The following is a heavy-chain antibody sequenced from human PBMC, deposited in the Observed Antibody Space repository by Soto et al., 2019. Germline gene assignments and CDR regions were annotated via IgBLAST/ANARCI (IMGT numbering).Heavy chain of an antibody. J-gene: IGHJ3*01. CDR2: IYPGDSDT. V-gene: IGHV5-51*01. Sequence: PGESLKISCKGSGYSFTSYWIGWGRQMPGKGLEWMGIIYPGDSDTRYSPSFQGQVTISADKSISTAYLQWSSLKASDTAVYYCARVPNPFRLKIGYEDAFDFWGQGTMVTVSS. D-gene: IGHD5-12*01. CDR1: GYSFTSYW. CDR3: ARVPNPFRLKIGYEDAFDF.